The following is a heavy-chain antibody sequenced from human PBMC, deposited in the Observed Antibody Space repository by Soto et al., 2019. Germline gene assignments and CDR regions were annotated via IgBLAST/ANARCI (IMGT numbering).Heavy chain of an antibody. D-gene: IGHD2-2*01. J-gene: IGHJ6*03. V-gene: IGHV4-34*01. CDR2: INHSGST. CDR1: GGTFGGFC. CDR3: AREPIVVVPAAISARATHYYMDV. Sequence: PSLTMSLPCTVDGGTFGGFCCSWIRKPPGKGLEWIGEINHSGSTNYNPSLKSRVTISVDTSKNQFSLKLSSVTAADTAVYYCAREPIVVVPAAISARATHYYMDVWGKGTTVTVSS.